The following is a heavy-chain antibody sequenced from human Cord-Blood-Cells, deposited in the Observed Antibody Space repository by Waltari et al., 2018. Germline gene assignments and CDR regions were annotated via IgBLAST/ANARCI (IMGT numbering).Heavy chain of an antibody. J-gene: IGHJ3*02. D-gene: IGHD3-9*01. CDR2: IIPIFGTA. CDR1: GGTFSSYA. V-gene: IGHV1-69*06. CDR3: ARGGSDILTGPDAFDI. Sequence: QVQLVQSGAAVKKPGSSVKVSCKASGGTFSSYAISWVRPAPGQGLEWMGGIIPIFGTANYAQKFQGRVTITADKSTSTAYMELSSLRSEDTAVYYCARGGSDILTGPDAFDIWGQGTMVTVSS.